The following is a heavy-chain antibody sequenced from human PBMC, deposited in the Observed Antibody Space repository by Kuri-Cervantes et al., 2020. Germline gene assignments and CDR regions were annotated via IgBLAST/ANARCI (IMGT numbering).Heavy chain of an antibody. CDR1: SGSMSSSTYY. V-gene: IGHV4-39*01. J-gene: IGHJ6*03. Sequence: SETLSLTCIVSSGSMSSSTYYWGWIRQPPGKGLEWIGSISYSGNPYYNPALKSRVTISVDTSNNQFSLKLSSVTAADTAVYYCARPYSSYYYMDVWGKGTTVTVSS. D-gene: IGHD2-15*01. CDR2: ISYSGNP. CDR3: ARPYSSYYYMDV.